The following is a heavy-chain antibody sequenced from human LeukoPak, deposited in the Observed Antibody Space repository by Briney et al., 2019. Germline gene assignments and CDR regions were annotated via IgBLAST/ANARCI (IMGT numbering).Heavy chain of an antibody. CDR3: AYSGSYYNPPFQY. D-gene: IGHD3-10*01. Sequence: GESLKISCEGSGYFDSHHWIGWVRQMPGKGLEWMAIIHTGNSDSRYSPSFQGQVTMSVDKSISTAYLQWSSLKASDTAMYYCAYSGSYYNPPFQYWGQGTLVTVSS. V-gene: IGHV5-51*01. CDR2: IHTGNSDS. J-gene: IGHJ4*02. CDR1: GYFDSHHW.